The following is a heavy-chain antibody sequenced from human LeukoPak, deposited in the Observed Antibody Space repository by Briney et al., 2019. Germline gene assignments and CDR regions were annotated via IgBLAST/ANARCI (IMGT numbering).Heavy chain of an antibody. J-gene: IGHJ6*02. Sequence: SGGSLRLSCAASGFTVSSNYMSWVRQAPGKGLEWVSVIYSGGSTYYADSVKGRFTISRDNSKNTLYLQMNSLRAEDTAVYYCARGSSWYYGMDVWGQGTTVTVSS. D-gene: IGHD6-13*01. CDR2: IYSGGST. V-gene: IGHV3-66*01. CDR1: GFTVSSNY. CDR3: ARGSSWYYGMDV.